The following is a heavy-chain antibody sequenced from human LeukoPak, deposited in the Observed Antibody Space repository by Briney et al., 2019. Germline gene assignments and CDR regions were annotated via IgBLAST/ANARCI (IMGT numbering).Heavy chain of an antibody. V-gene: IGHV1-8*03. CDR2: MNPNSGNT. CDR1: GYTFTSYD. J-gene: IGHJ6*03. D-gene: IGHD2-2*01. CDR3: ARAARSNIVVVPAHKRRYYMDV. Sequence: ASVKVSCKASGYTFTSYDINWVRQATGQGLEWMGWMNPNSGNTGYAQKFQGRVTITRNTSISTAYMELSSLRSEDTAVYYCARAARSNIVVVPAHKRRYYMDVWGKGTTVTVSS.